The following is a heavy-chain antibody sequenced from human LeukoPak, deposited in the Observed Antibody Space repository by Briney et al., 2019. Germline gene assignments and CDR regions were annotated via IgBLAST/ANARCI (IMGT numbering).Heavy chain of an antibody. D-gene: IGHD3-22*01. V-gene: IGHV3-23*01. CDR3: AKDGPETDYDSSGYYLFDY. Sequence: PGGSLRLSCTASGFTFSSHAMSWVRQAPGKGLEWVSNISGRGGNTYYGDSVKGRFTISRDNFKKTLYLQMNSLRAEDTAVYYCAKDGPETDYDSSGYYLFDYRGPGTQVTVSS. CDR1: GFTFSSHA. CDR2: ISGRGGNT. J-gene: IGHJ4*02.